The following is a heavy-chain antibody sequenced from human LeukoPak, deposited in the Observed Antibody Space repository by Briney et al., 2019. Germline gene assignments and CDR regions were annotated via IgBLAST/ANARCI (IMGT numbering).Heavy chain of an antibody. CDR3: ARGAYCTNGVCYTPHYYYYYGMDV. D-gene: IGHD2-8*01. CDR1: GGTFSSYA. V-gene: IGHV1-69*04. J-gene: IGHJ6*02. Sequence: ASVKVSCKASGGTFSSYAISWVRQAPGQGLEWMGRIIPILGIANYAQKFQGRVTITADKSTSTAYMELSSLRSEDTAVYYCARGAYCTNGVCYTPHYYYYYGMDVWGQGTTVTVSS. CDR2: IIPILGIA.